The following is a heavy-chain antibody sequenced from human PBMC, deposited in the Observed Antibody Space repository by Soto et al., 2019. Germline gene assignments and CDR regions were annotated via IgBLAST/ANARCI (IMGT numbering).Heavy chain of an antibody. J-gene: IGHJ6*02. D-gene: IGHD1-26*01. CDR3: ARHLIVGATPYYYYGMDV. V-gene: IGHV1-69*13. CDR1: GGTFSSYA. Sequence: ASVKVSCKASGGTFSSYAIRWVRQAPGQGLEWMGGIIPIFVTSNYAQKCQGRVTITADESTSTAYMELSSLRSEDTAVYYCARHLIVGATPYYYYGMDVWGQGTTVTVSS. CDR2: IIPIFVTS.